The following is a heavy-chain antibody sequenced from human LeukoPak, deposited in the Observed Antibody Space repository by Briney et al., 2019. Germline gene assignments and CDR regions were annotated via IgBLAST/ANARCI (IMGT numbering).Heavy chain of an antibody. CDR3: ARLTVAGVYNYYYGMDI. CDR2: IYHSGST. D-gene: IGHD6-19*01. J-gene: IGHJ6*02. V-gene: IGHV4-30-2*01. CDR1: GGSISSGGYS. Sequence: PSQTLSLTCAVSGGSISSGGYSWSWIRQPPGKGLEWIGYIYHSGSTYYNPSLKSRVTISVDRSKNQFSLKLSSVTAADTAVYYCARLTVAGVYNYYYGMDIWGQGTTVTVSS.